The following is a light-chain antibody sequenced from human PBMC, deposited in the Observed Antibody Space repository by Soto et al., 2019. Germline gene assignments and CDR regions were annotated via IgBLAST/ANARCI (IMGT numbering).Light chain of an antibody. J-gene: IGKJ1*01. Sequence: IVITQPPATGSVSPGERATLCCRASESIDSNLAWYQQKPGQAPRLLIYGASTRASDIPARFSGTGSGAEFTLTISSLQSEDFAVYYCQQYHYWWAFGQGTKVDIK. CDR2: GAS. CDR3: QQYHYWWA. CDR1: ESIDSN. V-gene: IGKV3-15*01.